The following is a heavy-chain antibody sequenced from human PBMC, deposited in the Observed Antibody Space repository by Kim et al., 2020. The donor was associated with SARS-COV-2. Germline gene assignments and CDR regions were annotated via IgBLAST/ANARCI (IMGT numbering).Heavy chain of an antibody. D-gene: IGHD3-16*01. CDR1: GGSFSGYS. Sequence: SETLSLTCAVYGGSFSGYSWSWIRQPPGKGLEYIGEITHSGSTNYNPSLKGRVTISVDTSKNQFFLKVSSVTAADTAVFYCSRLRGGSRLDFWCRGTMV. V-gene: IGHV4-34*01. CDR2: ITHSGST. CDR3: SRLRGGSRLDF. J-gene: IGHJ2*01.